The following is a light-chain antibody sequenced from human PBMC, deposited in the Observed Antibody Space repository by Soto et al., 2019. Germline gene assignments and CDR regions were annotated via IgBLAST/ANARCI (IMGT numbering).Light chain of an antibody. CDR2: WAS. CDR1: QSVLYSSNNKNY. Sequence: DIVMTQSPDSLAVSLGDRATINCKSSQSVLYSSNNKNYLAWYQQKPGQPPKLLIYWASTRESGVPDRFSGSGSGTDFTLTISSLQAEDVAVYYCQQYYSTPWTFGPGTKVEIK. J-gene: IGKJ1*01. V-gene: IGKV4-1*01. CDR3: QQYYSTPWT.